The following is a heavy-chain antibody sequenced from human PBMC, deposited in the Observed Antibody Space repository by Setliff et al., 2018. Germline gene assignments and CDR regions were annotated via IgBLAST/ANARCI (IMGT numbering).Heavy chain of an antibody. CDR1: GGTFINYA. J-gene: IGHJ4*02. CDR3: ARGSSSGYYFDY. V-gene: IGHV1-69*05. D-gene: IGHD6-6*01. Sequence: SVKVSCKASGGTFINYAISWVRQAPGQGLEWMGGIIPIFGTANYAQKFQGRVTMTTDTSTSTAYMELRSLRSDDTAVYYCARGSSSGYYFDYWGQGTLVTVSS. CDR2: IIPIFGTA.